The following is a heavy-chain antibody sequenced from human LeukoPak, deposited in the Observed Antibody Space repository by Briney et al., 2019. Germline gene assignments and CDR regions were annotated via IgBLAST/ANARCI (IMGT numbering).Heavy chain of an antibody. Sequence: GGSLRLSCAASGFTFSSYAMHWVRQAPGRGLEGVAVISYDGSNKYYADSVKGRFTISRDNSKNTLYLQMNSLRAEDTAVYYCARDTYYDILTGPQPTGFDYWGQGTLVTVSS. J-gene: IGHJ4*02. V-gene: IGHV3-30*04. CDR2: ISYDGSNK. CDR3: ARDTYYDILTGPQPTGFDY. CDR1: GFTFSSYA. D-gene: IGHD3-9*01.